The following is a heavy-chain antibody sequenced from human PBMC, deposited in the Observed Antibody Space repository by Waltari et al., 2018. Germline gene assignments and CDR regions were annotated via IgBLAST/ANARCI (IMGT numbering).Heavy chain of an antibody. CDR1: GFTFRDYY. D-gene: IGHD2-8*01. J-gene: IGHJ6*02. Sequence: EVQLVESGGGLVQPGGSLRLSCAASGFTFRDYYMEWVRQAPGKGLEWVGRVKKKVNSYTTEYAASVKGRFTISRDDSKNSLYLQMNSLKTEDTAVYYCARGANVDLSRYGMDVWGQGTTVTVSS. V-gene: IGHV3-72*01. CDR2: VKKKVNSYTT. CDR3: ARGANVDLSRYGMDV.